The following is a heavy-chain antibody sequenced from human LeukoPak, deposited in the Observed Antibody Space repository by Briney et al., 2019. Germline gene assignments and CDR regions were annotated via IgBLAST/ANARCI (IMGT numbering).Heavy chain of an antibody. V-gene: IGHV2-5*02. CDR2: IYWDDDK. Sequence: SGPTLVKPTQTLTLTCTFSGFSLSTTGVGVGWIRQPPGKALERLALIYWDDDKRYSPSLKSRLTITKDTSKNQVVLTMTNMDPVDTATYYCAHISTTSGSYWSPGGYWGQGTLVTVSS. D-gene: IGHD3-10*01. CDR3: AHISTTSGSYWSPGGY. J-gene: IGHJ4*02. CDR1: GFSLSTTGVG.